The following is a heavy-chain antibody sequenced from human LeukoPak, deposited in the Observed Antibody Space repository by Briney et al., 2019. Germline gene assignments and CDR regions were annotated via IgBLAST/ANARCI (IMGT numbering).Heavy chain of an antibody. J-gene: IGHJ4*02. CDR3: ARYSGSSRQYFDC. D-gene: IGHD1-26*01. CDR2: ISSSSSTI. Sequence: GGSLRLSCAASGFTFSSYNMNWVRRAPGKGLEWVSYISSSSSTIYYADSVKGRLTISRDNAKNSLYLQMNSLRAEDTAVYYCARYSGSSRQYFDCWGQGTLVTVSS. CDR1: GFTFSSYN. V-gene: IGHV3-48*01.